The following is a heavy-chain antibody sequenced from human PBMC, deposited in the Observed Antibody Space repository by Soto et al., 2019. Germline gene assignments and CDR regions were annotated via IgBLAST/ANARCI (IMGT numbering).Heavy chain of an antibody. Sequence: EVPLVEWGGDLVKPGRSLRFSCTGAGFNFGDYPLTWLRQAPGKGLECVGFIRSKRYGGTPEYAASVKGRFSISRDDSGRTAYLQMNSLEAEDTAVYYCTRLARNGYGTPFDYVCQGTLVTVSS. J-gene: IGHJ4*02. D-gene: IGHD5-12*01. CDR2: IRSKRYGGTP. CDR3: TRLARNGYGTPFDY. V-gene: IGHV3-49*05. CDR1: GFNFGDYP.